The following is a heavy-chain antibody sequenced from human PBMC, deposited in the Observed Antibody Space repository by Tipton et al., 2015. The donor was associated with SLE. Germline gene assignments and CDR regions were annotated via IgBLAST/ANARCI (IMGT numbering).Heavy chain of an antibody. CDR1: GFTFSSYG. D-gene: IGHD2-15*01. J-gene: IGHJ6*02. Sequence: SLRLSCAASGFTFSSYGMHWVRQAPGKGLEWVAFIRYDGSNKYYADSVKGRFTISRDNSKNTLYLQMNSLRAEDTAVYYCARHIVVVVAATQGEIYGMDVWGQGTTVTVSS. CDR3: ARHIVVVVAATQGEIYGMDV. CDR2: IRYDGSNK. V-gene: IGHV3-30*02.